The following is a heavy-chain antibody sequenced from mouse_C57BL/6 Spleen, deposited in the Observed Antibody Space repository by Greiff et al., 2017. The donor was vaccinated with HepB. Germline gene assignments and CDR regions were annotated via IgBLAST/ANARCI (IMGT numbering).Heavy chain of an antibody. V-gene: IGHV1-81*01. J-gene: IGHJ2*01. Sequence: QVQLKESGAELARPGASVKLSCKASGYTFTSYGISWVKQRTGQGLEWIGEIYPRSGNTYYNEKFKGKATLTADKSSSTAYMELRSLTSEDSAVYFCARGAPWYFDYWGQGTTLTVSS. CDR1: GYTFTSYG. CDR3: ARGAPWYFDY. CDR2: IYPRSGNT.